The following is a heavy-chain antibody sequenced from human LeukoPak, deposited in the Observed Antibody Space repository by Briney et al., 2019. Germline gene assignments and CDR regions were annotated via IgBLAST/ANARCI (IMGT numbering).Heavy chain of an antibody. Sequence: SETLSLTCNVSGDSITDYYWSWIRQPPGKGLEWIGFIYHSGNTNYNPSLASRVTLSLDTSKTQLSLRPTSVTAADTAVYYCAREEGIAAAGALEYWGQGILVTVSS. D-gene: IGHD6-13*01. V-gene: IGHV4-59*01. CDR3: AREEGIAAAGALEY. CDR1: GDSITDYY. CDR2: IYHSGNT. J-gene: IGHJ4*02.